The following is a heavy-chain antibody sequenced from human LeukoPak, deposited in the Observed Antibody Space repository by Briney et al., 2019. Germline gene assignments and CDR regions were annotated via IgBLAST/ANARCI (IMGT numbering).Heavy chain of an antibody. V-gene: IGHV4-39*01. CDR3: ARAVYDSSGPLDY. J-gene: IGHJ4*02. CDR2: IYYSGST. Sequence: WIRQPPGKGLEWIGIIYYSGSTYSNPSLRSRVTISVDTSKNQFSLKLSSVTAADTAVYYCARAVYDSSGPLDYWGQGTLVTVSS. D-gene: IGHD3-22*01.